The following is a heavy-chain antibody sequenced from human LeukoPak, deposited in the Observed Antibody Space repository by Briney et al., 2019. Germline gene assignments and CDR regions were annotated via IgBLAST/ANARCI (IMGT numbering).Heavy chain of an antibody. Sequence: PGRSLRLSCAASGFTFSSYGMHWVRQAPGKGLEWVAVIWYDGSNKYYADSVKGRFTISRDNPKNTLYLQMNSLRAEDTAVYYCATYDSRDWGQGTLVTVSS. V-gene: IGHV3-33*01. CDR3: ATYDSRD. CDR1: GFTFSSYG. D-gene: IGHD3-22*01. J-gene: IGHJ4*02. CDR2: IWYDGSNK.